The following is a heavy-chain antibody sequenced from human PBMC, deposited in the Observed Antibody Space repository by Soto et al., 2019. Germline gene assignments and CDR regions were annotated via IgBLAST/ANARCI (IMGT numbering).Heavy chain of an antibody. Sequence: SVKVSCKASGGTFSSYAISWVRQAPGQGLEWMGGIIPKFGTTNYALKFQGRGTITADESTSTAYMELRSLRSGDTAVYYCARANPGYYDTSGYYYGGPDYWGQGTLVTVSS. D-gene: IGHD3-22*01. CDR1: GGTFSSYA. J-gene: IGHJ4*02. V-gene: IGHV1-69*13. CDR3: ARANPGYYDTSGYYYGGPDY. CDR2: IIPKFGTT.